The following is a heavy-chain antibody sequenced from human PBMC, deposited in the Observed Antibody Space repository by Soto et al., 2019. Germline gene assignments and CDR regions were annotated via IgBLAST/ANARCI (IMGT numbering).Heavy chain of an antibody. Sequence: QVQLVQSGAEVKKPGASVKVSCKASGYTFTSYDINWVRQATGQGLEWMGWMNPNSGNTGYAQKFQGRVTMTRNTSISTDYMELSRLGSEDTAVYYCARGRMAITFGGVIGYNWFDPWGQGTLVTVSS. CDR2: MNPNSGNT. V-gene: IGHV1-8*01. CDR3: ARGRMAITFGGVIGYNWFDP. D-gene: IGHD3-16*02. J-gene: IGHJ5*02. CDR1: GYTFTSYD.